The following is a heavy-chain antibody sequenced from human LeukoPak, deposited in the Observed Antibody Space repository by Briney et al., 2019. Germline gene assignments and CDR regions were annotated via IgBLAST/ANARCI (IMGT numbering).Heavy chain of an antibody. V-gene: IGHV4-34*01. J-gene: IGHJ4*02. CDR3: ARSSGWLYDY. Sequence: SETLSLTCAVYGGSFSGYYWSWIRQPPGKGRECIGEINHSGSTNYNPSLKSRVTISVDTSKTQFSLKLSSVTAADTAVYYCARSSGWLYDYWGQGTLVTVSS. CDR2: INHSGST. D-gene: IGHD6-19*01. CDR1: GGSFSGYY.